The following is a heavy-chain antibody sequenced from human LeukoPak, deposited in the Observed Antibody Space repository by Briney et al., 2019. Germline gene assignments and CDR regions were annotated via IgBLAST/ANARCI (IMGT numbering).Heavy chain of an antibody. CDR3: ARHAPNSRVAFDI. CDR2: FNPGDSDI. J-gene: IGHJ3*02. Sequence: GESLKISCKGSGYSFTSYWIGWVRQMPGKGLEWMGTFNPGDSDIRYSPSLQGQVTISVDKSISTAHLQWSSLKASDTAMYYCARHAPNSRVAFDIWGQGTVISVSS. CDR1: GYSFTSYW. V-gene: IGHV5-51*01. D-gene: IGHD4/OR15-4a*01.